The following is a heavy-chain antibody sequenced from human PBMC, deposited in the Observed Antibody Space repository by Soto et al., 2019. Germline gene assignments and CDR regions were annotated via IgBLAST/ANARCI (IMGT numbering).Heavy chain of an antibody. CDR2: IRSSGGST. V-gene: IGHV3-23*01. CDR1: GFTFSSYA. J-gene: IGHJ4*02. D-gene: IGHD5-18*01. CDR3: AKDGLGAYSYGSYYFDY. Sequence: EVQLLESGGGLVQPGGSLRLSCAASGFTFSSYAMSWVRQAPGKGLEWVSTIRSSGGSTYYADYVKGRFTISRDNSKNTLYLQMNSLRAEDTAVYYCAKDGLGAYSYGSYYFDYWGQGILVTVSS.